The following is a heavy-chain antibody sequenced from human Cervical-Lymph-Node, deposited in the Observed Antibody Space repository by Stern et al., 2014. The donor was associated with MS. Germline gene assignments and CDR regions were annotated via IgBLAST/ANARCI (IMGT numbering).Heavy chain of an antibody. CDR3: AKHACTGAACPFDL. J-gene: IGHJ4*02. V-gene: IGHV4-39*01. Sequence: QVQLQESGPGLVKPSETLSLTCAVSGDSISSYTHYWAWIRQPPGKGLEWIGSVYYSGATYYNPSLKSPVTISVDTSQNPFPLGLNSVTAADTAVYYCAKHACTGAACPFDLWGQGTLVTVSS. CDR2: VYYSGAT. CDR1: GDSISSYTHY. D-gene: IGHD2-8*02.